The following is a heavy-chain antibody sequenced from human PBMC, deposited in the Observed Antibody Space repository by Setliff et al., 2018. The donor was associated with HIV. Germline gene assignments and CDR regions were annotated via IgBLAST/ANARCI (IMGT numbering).Heavy chain of an antibody. CDR3: ARQGRLGELSLAADY. D-gene: IGHD3-16*01. Sequence: SETLSLTCNVSAGSISSSSYYWGWIRQSPGKGLEWIGYIFYTGRTYYNPSLKSRVTTSVDTSKNQFSLTLNSVTAADTAVYYCARQGRLGELSLAADYWGQGTLVTVSS. J-gene: IGHJ4*02. CDR2: IFYTGRT. V-gene: IGHV4-39*01. CDR1: AGSISSSSYY.